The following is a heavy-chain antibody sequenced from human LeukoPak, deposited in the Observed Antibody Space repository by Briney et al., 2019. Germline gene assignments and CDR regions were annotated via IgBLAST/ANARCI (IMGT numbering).Heavy chain of an antibody. V-gene: IGHV3-30*02. CDR1: GFTFSSYG. Sequence: GGSLRLSCAAPGFTFSSYGMHWVRQAPGKGLEWVAFVLYDGSNKYYADSVKGRFTISRDNANNSLSLQMNRLRAGDTAVYYCARERMAAAEGFDYWGQGTLVTVSS. J-gene: IGHJ4*02. CDR2: VLYDGSNK. CDR3: ARERMAAAEGFDY. D-gene: IGHD6-13*01.